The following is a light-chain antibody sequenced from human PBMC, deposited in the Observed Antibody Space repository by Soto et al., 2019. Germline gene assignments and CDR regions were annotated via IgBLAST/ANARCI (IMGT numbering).Light chain of an antibody. CDR2: AAS. CDR3: QQAASVPPT. V-gene: IGKV1-12*01. CDR1: QGINNW. Sequence: DIQMTQSPSSVSASVGDIVTITCRASQGINNWLAWYQQKPGKAPKLLIYAASTLQSGVPSRFSGSGSGTDYTLTINSLQPEDFATYYCQQAASVPPTFGQGTKVDIK. J-gene: IGKJ1*01.